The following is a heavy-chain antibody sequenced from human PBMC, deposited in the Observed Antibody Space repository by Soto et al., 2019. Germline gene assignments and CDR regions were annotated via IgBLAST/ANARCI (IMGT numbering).Heavy chain of an antibody. V-gene: IGHV1-18*01. CDR3: ARAVIFGVVTPTFGMDA. CDR1: GYTITSYG. Sequence: QVQLVQSGAEVKKPGASVKVSCKASGYTITSYGIRWVRKAPGQGLEWMGWISAYNGNTNYAQKLQGRVTMTTDTSTSTAYMELRSLRSDDTAVYYCARAVIFGVVTPTFGMDAWGQGTTVTVSS. J-gene: IGHJ6*02. D-gene: IGHD3-3*01. CDR2: ISAYNGNT.